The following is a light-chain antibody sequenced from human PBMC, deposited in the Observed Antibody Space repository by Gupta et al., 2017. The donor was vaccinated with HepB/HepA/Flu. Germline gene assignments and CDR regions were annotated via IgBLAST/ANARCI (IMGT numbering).Light chain of an antibody. CDR3: QQYDNLPPLLRT. Sequence: DIQMTQSPSSLSASVGDRVTITCQASQDISNYLNWYQQKPGKAPKLLIYDASNLETGVPSRFSGSGSGTDFTFTISSLQPEDIATYYCQQYDNLPPLLRTFGGGTKVEIK. CDR2: DAS. J-gene: IGKJ4*01. CDR1: QDISNY. V-gene: IGKV1-33*01.